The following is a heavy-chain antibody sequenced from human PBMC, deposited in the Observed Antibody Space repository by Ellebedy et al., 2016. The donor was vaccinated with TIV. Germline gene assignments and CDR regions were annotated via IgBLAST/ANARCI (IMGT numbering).Heavy chain of an antibody. V-gene: IGHV3-30*03. D-gene: IGHD3-10*01. CDR3: ARGGSSGSSDY. CDR2: ISSDGSNK. Sequence: GESLKISCVASGFTFRSHGIYWVRQAPGKGLEWVAVISSDGSNKYYADSVKGRFTISRGNSKNTLYLQMNSLRTDDMAVYYCARGGSSGSSDYWGQGTLVTVSS. J-gene: IGHJ4*02. CDR1: GFTFRSHG.